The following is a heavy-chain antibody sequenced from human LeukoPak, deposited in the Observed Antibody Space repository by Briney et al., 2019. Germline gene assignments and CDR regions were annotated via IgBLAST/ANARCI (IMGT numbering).Heavy chain of an antibody. Sequence: SETLSLTCIVSGGSLSPYFWSWIRQPPGKGLEWIGYIHYSGSTTYNPSLKSRVTISVDTSTNQSSLKLSSVTAADTAVYYFAILPLGAPFPAATYYLDYWGQGALVTVSS. CDR1: GGSLSPYF. CDR3: AILPLGAPFPAATYYLDY. V-gene: IGHV4-59*08. CDR2: IHYSGST. J-gene: IGHJ4*02. D-gene: IGHD1-26*01.